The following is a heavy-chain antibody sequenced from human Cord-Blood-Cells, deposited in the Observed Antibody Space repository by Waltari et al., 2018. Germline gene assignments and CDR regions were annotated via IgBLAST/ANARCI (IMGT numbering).Heavy chain of an antibody. D-gene: IGHD3-16*01. Sequence: EVQLLESGGGLVQPGGSLRLSCAASGFTFSSYAMSWVRPAPGKGLEWVSAISGSGGSTYYADSVKGRFTISRDNSKNTLYLQMNSLRAEDTAVYYCARIRGDWDYYYYMDVWGKGTTVTVSS. CDR1: GFTFSSYA. J-gene: IGHJ6*03. CDR2: ISGSGGST. CDR3: ARIRGDWDYYYYMDV. V-gene: IGHV3-23*01.